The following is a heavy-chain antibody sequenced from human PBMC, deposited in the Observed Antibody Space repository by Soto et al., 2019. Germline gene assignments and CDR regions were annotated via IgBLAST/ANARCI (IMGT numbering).Heavy chain of an antibody. CDR3: ARDLTTNLYYYYYGMDV. J-gene: IGHJ6*02. D-gene: IGHD3-22*01. CDR2: INPSGGST. CDR1: GYTFTSYY. V-gene: IGHV1-46*01. Sequence: GGPVKVSCKASGYTFTSYYMHWVRQAPGQGLEWMGIINPSGGSTSYAQKFQGRVTMTRDTSTSTVYMELSSLRSEDTAVYYCARDLTTNLYYYYYGMDVWGQGTTVTVSS.